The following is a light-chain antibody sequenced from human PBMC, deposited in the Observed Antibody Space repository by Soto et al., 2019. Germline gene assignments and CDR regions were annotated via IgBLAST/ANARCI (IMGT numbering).Light chain of an antibody. CDR1: GSNIGAGYN. CDR3: QSYDNRLRAV. Sequence: QSVLTQPSSVSGDPGQTVTISCTGSGSNIGAGYNVHWYQQLPGTAPKLLIHGNTNRPSGVPDRFSGSKSGTSASLAITGLQVEDEGNYYCQSYDNRLRAVFGTGTKVTAL. V-gene: IGLV1-40*01. CDR2: GNT. J-gene: IGLJ1*01.